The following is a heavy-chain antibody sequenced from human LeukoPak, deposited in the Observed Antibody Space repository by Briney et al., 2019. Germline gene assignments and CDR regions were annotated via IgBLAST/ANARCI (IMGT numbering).Heavy chain of an antibody. CDR1: GSTFSSYA. D-gene: IGHD3-9*01. CDR2: IIPIFGTA. J-gene: IGHJ4*02. V-gene: IGHV1-69*13. CDR3: ARIYDYDILTGSPGYFDY. Sequence: SVNVSCKASGSTFSSYAISWVRQAPGQGLEWMGGIIPIFGTANYAQKFQGRVTITADESTSTAYMELSSLRSEDTAVYYCARIYDYDILTGSPGYFDYWGQGTLVTVSS.